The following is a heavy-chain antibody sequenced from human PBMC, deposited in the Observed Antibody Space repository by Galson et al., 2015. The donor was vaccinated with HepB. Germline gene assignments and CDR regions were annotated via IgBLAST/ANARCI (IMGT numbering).Heavy chain of an antibody. D-gene: IGHD4-11*01. CDR2: IIPIFGTA. J-gene: IGHJ4*02. CDR1: GYTFTSYG. CDR3: AREVYSNMYYFDY. V-gene: IGHV1-69*13. Sequence: SVKVSCKASGYTFTSYGISWVRQAPGQGLEWMGGIIPIFGTANYAQKFQGRVTITADESTSTAYMELSSLRSEDTAVYYCAREVYSNMYYFDYWGQGTLVTVSS.